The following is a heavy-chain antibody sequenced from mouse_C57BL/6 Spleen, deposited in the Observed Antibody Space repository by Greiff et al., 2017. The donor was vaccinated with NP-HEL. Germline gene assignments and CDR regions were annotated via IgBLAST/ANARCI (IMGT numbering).Heavy chain of an antibody. CDR1: GYTFTDYE. CDR3: TTRYPAWFAY. J-gene: IGHJ3*01. V-gene: IGHV1-15*01. D-gene: IGHD2-14*01. Sequence: VKLMESGAELVRPGASVTLSCKASGYTFTDYEMHWVKQTPVHGLEWIGAIDPETGGTAYNQKFKGKAILTADKSSSTAYMELRSLTSEDSAVYYCTTRYPAWFAYWGQGTLVTVSA. CDR2: IDPETGGT.